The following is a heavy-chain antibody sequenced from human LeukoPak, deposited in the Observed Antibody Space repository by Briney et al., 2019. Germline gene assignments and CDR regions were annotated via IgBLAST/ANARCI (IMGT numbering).Heavy chain of an antibody. CDR1: GGTISNYA. CDR2: ITPTYGLI. Sequence: GASVKVSCKASGGTISNYALSWVRQAPGQGLEWMGGITPTYGLIHYAQKFQGRVTLTTDTSTGTADLEMNSLTFEDTAVYYSATGTSGLYGSNRFQGYFDDWGQGTLVTVSS. D-gene: IGHD6-13*01. V-gene: IGHV1-69*10. CDR3: ATGTSGLYGSNRFQGYFDD. J-gene: IGHJ4*02.